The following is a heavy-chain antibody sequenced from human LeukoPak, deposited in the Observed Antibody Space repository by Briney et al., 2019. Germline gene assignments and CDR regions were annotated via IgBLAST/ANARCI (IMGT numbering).Heavy chain of an antibody. Sequence: PSQTLSLTCTVSGGSISSGGYYWSWIRQHPGKGLEWIGYIYYSGSTYYNPSLKSRVTISVDTSKNQFSLKLSSVTAADTAVYYCARGVVVPAAMLKTAGLFDYWGQGTLVTVSS. CDR3: ARGVVVPAAMLKTAGLFDY. D-gene: IGHD2-2*01. J-gene: IGHJ4*02. CDR2: IYYSGST. CDR1: GGSISSGGYY. V-gene: IGHV4-31*03.